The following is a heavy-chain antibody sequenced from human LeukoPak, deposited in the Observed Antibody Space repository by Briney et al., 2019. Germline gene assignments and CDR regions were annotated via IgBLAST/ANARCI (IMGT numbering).Heavy chain of an antibody. J-gene: IGHJ4*02. D-gene: IGHD5-18*01. Sequence: ASVKVSCKASGYTFTSYTMHWVRQAPGQRLEWMGWINAGYGNTKYSQKSQGRVTITRDTSASTAYMELSSLRSEDTAVYYCASGDTALAYTSFDYWGQGTLVTVSS. V-gene: IGHV1-3*01. CDR1: GYTFTSYT. CDR2: INAGYGNT. CDR3: ASGDTALAYTSFDY.